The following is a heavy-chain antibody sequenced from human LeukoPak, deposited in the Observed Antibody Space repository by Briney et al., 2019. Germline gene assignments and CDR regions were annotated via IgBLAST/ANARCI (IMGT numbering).Heavy chain of an antibody. Sequence: ASVKVSCKASGYTFTSYCISWVRQAPGQGLEWMGWINAYNGNTNYAQKLQGRVTMTTDTSTSTAYMELSSLRSDDTAVYYCARALVTAVRTPSTYWGEGPLVRVSS. J-gene: IGHJ4*02. D-gene: IGHD2-2*01. CDR3: ARALVTAVRTPSTY. CDR2: INAYNGNT. V-gene: IGHV1-18*01. CDR1: GYTFTSYC.